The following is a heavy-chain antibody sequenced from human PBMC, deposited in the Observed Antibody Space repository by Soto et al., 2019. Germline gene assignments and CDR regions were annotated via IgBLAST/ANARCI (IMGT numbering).Heavy chain of an antibody. V-gene: IGHV3-23*01. D-gene: IGHD3-10*01. CDR3: VKNSGWFKT. Sequence: QFLQSGGGLVQPGGSLTLSCAASGFTFGTTDMSWVRQAPGEGLEWVSTIDGSGGITYYADSVKGRFTISRDNSRNTVYLKMNSLRGDDTALYYCVKNSGWFKTWGQGALVTVSS. J-gene: IGHJ5*02. CDR1: GFTFGTTD. CDR2: IDGSGGIT.